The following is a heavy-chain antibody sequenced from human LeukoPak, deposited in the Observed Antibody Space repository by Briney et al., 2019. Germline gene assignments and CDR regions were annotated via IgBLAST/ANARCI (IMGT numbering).Heavy chain of an antibody. Sequence: SETLSLTCTVSGGSISSGDYYWSWIRQPAGKGLEWIGRIYTSGNTNYNPSLKSRVTMSVGTSKNQFSLKLSSVTAADTAVYYCARGDGGNYLFDYWGQGTLVTVSS. CDR3: ARGDGGNYLFDY. V-gene: IGHV4-61*02. J-gene: IGHJ4*02. CDR2: IYTSGNT. D-gene: IGHD4-23*01. CDR1: GGSISSGDYY.